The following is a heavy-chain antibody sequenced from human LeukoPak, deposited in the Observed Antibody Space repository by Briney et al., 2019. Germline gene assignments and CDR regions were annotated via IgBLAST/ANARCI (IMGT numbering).Heavy chain of an antibody. D-gene: IGHD2-21*01. V-gene: IGHV3-53*01. CDR1: GFTVSSNY. Sequence: GGSLRLSCAASGFTVSSNYMSWVRQAPGKGLECVSLIYGGGSTYYAASVKGRFTISRDNSKNTIFLQLTSLRVEDTAVYYCASKGQYCGTLTCKDYWGRGTLVTVSS. CDR2: IYGGGST. J-gene: IGHJ4*02. CDR3: ASKGQYCGTLTCKDY.